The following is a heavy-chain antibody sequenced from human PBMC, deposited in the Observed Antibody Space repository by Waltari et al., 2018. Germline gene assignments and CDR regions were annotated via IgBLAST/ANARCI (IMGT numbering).Heavy chain of an antibody. CDR1: GGSFRDDY. V-gene: IGHV4-34*02. Sequence: QVQLQTWGAGLLKPSETLSLTCAGYGGSFRDDYGSGIRQPPGKGLEWAGPINQRGNTNYNPSLKTRVTISVDKPKNQFSLRLSSVTAADTALYYCAIVNDYYDTNGAFFDIWGQGTMVTVSS. CDR2: INQRGNT. J-gene: IGHJ3*02. D-gene: IGHD3-22*01. CDR3: AIVNDYYDTNGAFFDI.